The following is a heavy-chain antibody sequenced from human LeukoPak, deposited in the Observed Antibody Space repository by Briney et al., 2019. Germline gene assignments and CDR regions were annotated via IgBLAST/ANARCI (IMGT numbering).Heavy chain of an antibody. CDR1: GFTFSSYA. CDR2: ISYDGSNK. V-gene: IGHV3-30*01. J-gene: IGHJ5*02. CDR3: ARARMTTLTTRKLGNFDWFDP. D-gene: IGHD4-11*01. Sequence: GGSLRLSCAASGFTFSSYAMHWVRQAPGKGLEWVAVISYDGSNKYYADSVKGRFTISRDNSKNTLYLQMNSLRAEDTAVYYCARARMTTLTTRKLGNFDWFDPWGQGTLVTVSS.